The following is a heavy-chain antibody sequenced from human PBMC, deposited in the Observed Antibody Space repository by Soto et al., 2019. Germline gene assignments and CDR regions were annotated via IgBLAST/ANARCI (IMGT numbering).Heavy chain of an antibody. V-gene: IGHV3-15*01. Sequence: GGSLRLSCAASGFTFSNAWMSWVRQAPGKGLEWVGRIKSKTDGGTTDYAAPVKGRFTISRDDSKNTLYLQMNSLKTEDTAVYYCTTEKFYCSGGSCYYNFDYWGQGTLVTVSS. CDR2: IKSKTDGGTT. CDR1: GFTFSNAW. J-gene: IGHJ4*02. CDR3: TTEKFYCSGGSCYYNFDY. D-gene: IGHD2-15*01.